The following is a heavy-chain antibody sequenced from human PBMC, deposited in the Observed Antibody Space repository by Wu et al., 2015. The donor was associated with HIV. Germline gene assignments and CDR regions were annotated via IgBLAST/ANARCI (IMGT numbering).Heavy chain of an antibody. V-gene: IGHV1-18*01. D-gene: IGHD3-22*01. CDR1: GYSFISYG. CDR3: GRDSYYDSRGSPLDY. CDR2: ISGYSGET. J-gene: IGHJ4*02. Sequence: QVQLVQSGAEVKKPGASVKVSCKASGYSFISYGISWVRQAPRQGLEWMGWISGYSGETNYAQKVQGRVTMTTDPLTGTAYMELRSLRSDDTAVYYCGRDSYYDSRGSPLDYWGQGTLVTVSS.